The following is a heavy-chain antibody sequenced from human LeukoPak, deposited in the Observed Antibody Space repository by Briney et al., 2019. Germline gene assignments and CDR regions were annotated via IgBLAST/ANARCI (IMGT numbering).Heavy chain of an antibody. CDR3: ARYDGDYGTFAFDI. V-gene: IGHV4-4*07. CDR1: GGSIRSYY. Sequence: PSETLSLTCSVSGGSIRSYYWSWIRQPAGKGLEWIGRIYASGSTNYSPSLKSRVTMSVDTSKNQFSLKLSSVTAADTAVYYCARYDGDYGTFAFDIWGQGTMVTVSS. D-gene: IGHD4-17*01. CDR2: IYASGST. J-gene: IGHJ3*02.